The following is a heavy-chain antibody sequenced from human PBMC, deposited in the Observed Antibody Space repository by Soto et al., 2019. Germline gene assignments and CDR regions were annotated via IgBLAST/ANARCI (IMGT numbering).Heavy chain of an antibody. Sequence: QVQLVQSGAEVKKPGSSVKVSCKASGGTFSSYTISWVRQAPGQGLEWMGRIIAILGIANYAQKFQGRVTITADKSTSTAYMELSSLRSEDTAVYYCAALEAPDAFDIWGQGTMVTVSS. J-gene: IGHJ3*02. CDR1: GGTFSSYT. V-gene: IGHV1-69*02. CDR3: AALEAPDAFDI. CDR2: IIAILGIA.